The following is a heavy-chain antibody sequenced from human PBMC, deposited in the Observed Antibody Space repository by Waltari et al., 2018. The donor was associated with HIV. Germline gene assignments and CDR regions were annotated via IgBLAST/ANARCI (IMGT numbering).Heavy chain of an antibody. D-gene: IGHD2-8*01. CDR1: GFTFPTYP. CDR3: AKPRMEYAVRDYFFGLDV. CDR2: IRDRGSPT. Sequence: VDLLESGGGLVQPGGSLRLSCVGSGFTFPTYPMTWVRQAPGKGLEWVASIRDRGSPTFYADSVKGRLTISRDNSKNTVYLQLDSLRPADTAVYYCAKPRMEYAVRDYFFGLDVWGQGTTVTVAS. V-gene: IGHV3-23*01. J-gene: IGHJ6*02.